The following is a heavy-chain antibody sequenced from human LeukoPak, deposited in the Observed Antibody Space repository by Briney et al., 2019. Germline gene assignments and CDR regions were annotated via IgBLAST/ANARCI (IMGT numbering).Heavy chain of an antibody. Sequence: GGSLRLSCAASGFTFSSYAMSWVRQAPGKGLEWVSAISGSGGSTYYADSVKGRFTISRDNSKNTLYLQMNSLRAEDTAVYYCARTPKVYCSGGSCYPDYWGQGTLVTVP. CDR3: ARTPKVYCSGGSCYPDY. CDR1: GFTFSSYA. D-gene: IGHD2-15*01. J-gene: IGHJ4*02. V-gene: IGHV3-23*01. CDR2: ISGSGGST.